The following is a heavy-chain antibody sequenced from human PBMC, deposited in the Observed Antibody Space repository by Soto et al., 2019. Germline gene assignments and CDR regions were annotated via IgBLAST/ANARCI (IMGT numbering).Heavy chain of an antibody. Sequence: PSETLSLTCTVSGGSISGYYWSWIRQPPGKGLEWIGYIFYSGSTKYNLSLRSRVTISLDTSNNQFSLKLSSVTAADTAMYYCARGEHDRSIGGYFDYWGPGTLLTVSS. D-gene: IGHD3-22*01. CDR1: GGSISGYY. CDR3: ARGEHDRSIGGYFDY. CDR2: IFYSGST. V-gene: IGHV4-59*01. J-gene: IGHJ4*02.